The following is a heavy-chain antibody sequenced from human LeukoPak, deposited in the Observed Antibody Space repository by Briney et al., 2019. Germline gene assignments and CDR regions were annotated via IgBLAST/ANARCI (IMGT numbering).Heavy chain of an antibody. J-gene: IGHJ4*02. V-gene: IGHV1-2*02. CDR1: GYTFTGYY. D-gene: IGHD3-22*01. Sequence: ASVKVSCKASGYTFTGYYMHWVRQAPGQGLEWMGWINPNSGGTNYAQKFQGRVTMTRDMSISTAYMELSRLRSDDTAVYYCARVGYYYDSSGYYSFDYWGQGTLVTVSS. CDR3: ARVGYYYDSSGYYSFDY. CDR2: INPNSGGT.